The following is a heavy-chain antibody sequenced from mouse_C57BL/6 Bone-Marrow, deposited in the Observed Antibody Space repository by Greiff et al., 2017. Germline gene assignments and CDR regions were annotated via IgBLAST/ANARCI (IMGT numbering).Heavy chain of an antibody. CDR1: GYTFTSYW. CDR3: ARRPFYYYGVGY. V-gene: IGHV1-55*01. D-gene: IGHD1-1*01. Sequence: QVQLQQPGAELVKPGASVKMSCKASGYTFTSYWITWVKQRPGQGLEWIGDIYPGSGSTNYNEKFKSKATLTVDTSSSTAYMQLSSLTSEDSAVYYCARRPFYYYGVGYWGQGTTLTVSS. CDR2: IYPGSGST. J-gene: IGHJ2*01.